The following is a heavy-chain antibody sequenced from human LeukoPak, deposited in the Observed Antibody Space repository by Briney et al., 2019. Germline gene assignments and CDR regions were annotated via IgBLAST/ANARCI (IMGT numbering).Heavy chain of an antibody. CDR1: GFTFSDYY. CDR2: ITSGSTI. V-gene: IGHV3-11*04. J-gene: IGHJ4*02. D-gene: IGHD2-21*02. CDR3: ARFLVTATTRAFDY. Sequence: PGGSLRLSCAASGFTFSDYYMSSIRQAPGKGLEWVSYITSGSTIYYADSVKGRFTISRDNAKNSLYLQMNSLRAEDTAVYYCARFLVTATTRAFDYWGQGTLVTVSS.